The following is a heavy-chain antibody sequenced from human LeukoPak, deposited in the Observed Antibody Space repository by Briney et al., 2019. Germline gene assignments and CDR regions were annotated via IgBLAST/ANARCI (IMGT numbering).Heavy chain of an antibody. CDR1: GYTFTRYG. J-gene: IGHJ4*02. Sequence: ASGKVSCKPSGYTFTRYGISWVRQAPGQGLEWMGWISAYNGNTNDAQKLQGRVTTTTDTSTSTAYMELRSPRSDDTAVYYGARERGVWFGKLTPLHQDDFDYWGQGTLVTVSS. D-gene: IGHD3-10*01. CDR2: ISAYNGNT. CDR3: ARERGVWFGKLTPLHQDDFDY. V-gene: IGHV1-18*01.